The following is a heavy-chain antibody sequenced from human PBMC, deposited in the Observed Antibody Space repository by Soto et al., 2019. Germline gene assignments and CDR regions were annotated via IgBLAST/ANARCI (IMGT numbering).Heavy chain of an antibody. CDR2: IYYSGST. CDR1: GGSISSGGYY. D-gene: IGHD6-19*01. V-gene: IGHV4-30-4*08. J-gene: IGHJ4*02. CDR3: ARCGSRCSLAF. Sequence: SETLSLTCTVSGGSISSGGYYWSWIRQHPGKGLEWIGYIYYSGSTYYKPSLKSRVTISVDTSKNQFSLKLTSVTAADTAVYYCARCGSRCSLAFWGQGTLVTVSS.